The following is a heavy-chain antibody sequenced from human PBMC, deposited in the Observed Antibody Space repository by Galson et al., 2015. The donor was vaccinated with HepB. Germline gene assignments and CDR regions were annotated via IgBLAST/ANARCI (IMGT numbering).Heavy chain of an antibody. Sequence: SVKVSCKASGYTFTSYYVHWVRQAPGQGLEWMGIMKTSGGSTTYAQKFQGRVTMTRDTSTSTVYIELSSLRSEDTAMYYCAREYSATFYFDYWGQGTLITVSS. D-gene: IGHD1-26*01. CDR2: MKTSGGST. V-gene: IGHV1-46*03. CDR1: GYTFTSYY. J-gene: IGHJ4*02. CDR3: AREYSATFYFDY.